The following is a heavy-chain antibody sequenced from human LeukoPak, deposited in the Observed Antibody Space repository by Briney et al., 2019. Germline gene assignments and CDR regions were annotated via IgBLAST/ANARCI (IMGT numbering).Heavy chain of an antibody. D-gene: IGHD3-9*01. CDR1: GDSINSYY. J-gene: IGHJ4*02. Sequence: MPSETLSLTCTVSGDSINSYYWTWIRRPAGKGLEWIGRIYASGRTNYDPAVKSRVTISVDKSKNQISLRLISVTAADTAVYYCASGCNDIQYYSEYWGQGTLVSVSS. V-gene: IGHV4-4*07. CDR3: ASGCNDIQYYSEY. CDR2: IYASGRT.